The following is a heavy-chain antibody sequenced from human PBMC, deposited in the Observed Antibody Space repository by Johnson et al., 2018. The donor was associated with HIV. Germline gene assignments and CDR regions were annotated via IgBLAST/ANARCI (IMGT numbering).Heavy chain of an antibody. D-gene: IGHD3-3*01. CDR2: ISSSGSTI. J-gene: IGHJ3*02. CDR1: GFTFSDYY. CDR3: PPDIGSGYLWGSYAFDI. V-gene: IGHV3-11*01. Sequence: QVQLVESGGGLVKPGGSLRLSCAASGFTFSDYYMSWIRQAPGKGLEWVSYISSSGSTIYYAAPVKGRFTISRDDSKNTLYLQMNSLKSEDTAVDYCPPDIGSGYLWGSYAFDIWGQGTMVTVSS.